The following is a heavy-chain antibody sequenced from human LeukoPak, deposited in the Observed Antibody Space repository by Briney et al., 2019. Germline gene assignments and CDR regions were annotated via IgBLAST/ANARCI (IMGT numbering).Heavy chain of an antibody. D-gene: IGHD2-21*02. CDR1: GFTFSSYA. Sequence: GGSLRLSCAASGFTFSSYAMRWVRQAPGKGLEWVSTISGSGGSTYYADSVKGRFTISRDNSKNTLYLQLNSLTAEDTAAYYCAGGHRDPFDYWGQGTLVTVSS. J-gene: IGHJ4*02. V-gene: IGHV3-23*01. CDR2: ISGSGGST. CDR3: AGGHRDPFDY.